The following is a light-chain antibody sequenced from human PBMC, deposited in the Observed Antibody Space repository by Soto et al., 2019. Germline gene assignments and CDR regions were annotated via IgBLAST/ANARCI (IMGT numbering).Light chain of an antibody. Sequence: QSVLTQPASVSGSPGQSITISCTGTISDVGGYQYVSWFQQHPGKAPKLMIYDVSDRPSGVSSRFSGSKSGNTASLTIPGLQSEDEADYYCSSYTSDFTIIFGGGTKLTVL. CDR3: SSYTSDFTII. V-gene: IGLV2-14*03. CDR1: ISDVGGYQY. CDR2: DVS. J-gene: IGLJ2*01.